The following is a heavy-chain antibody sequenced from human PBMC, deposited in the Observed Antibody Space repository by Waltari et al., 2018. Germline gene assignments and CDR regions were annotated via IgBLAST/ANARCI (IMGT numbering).Heavy chain of an antibody. CDR2: INHSGST. Sequence: QVQLQQWGAGLLKPSETLSLTCAVYGGSFSGYYWSWIRPPPGKGLEWIGEINHSGSTNYNPSLKSRVTISVDTSKNQFSLKLSSVTAADTAVYYCARTLRYSSGWPSRGWFDPWGQGTLVTVSS. CDR3: ARTLRYSSGWPSRGWFDP. CDR1: GGSFSGYY. D-gene: IGHD6-19*01. J-gene: IGHJ5*02. V-gene: IGHV4-34*01.